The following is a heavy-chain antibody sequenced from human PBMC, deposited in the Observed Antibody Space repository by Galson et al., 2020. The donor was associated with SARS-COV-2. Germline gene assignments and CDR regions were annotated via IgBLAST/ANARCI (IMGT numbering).Heavy chain of an antibody. D-gene: IGHD1-1*01. J-gene: IGHJ5*02. CDR1: GYRFTSYW. Sequence: KIGESVKISCKGSGYRFTSYWISWVRQMPGKGLEWMGRIDPSDSYTNYSPSFQGHVTISADKSISTAYLQWSSLKASDTAMYYCARFPLQPLYNWFDPWGQGTLVTVSS. CDR2: IDPSDSYT. V-gene: IGHV5-10-1*01. CDR3: ARFPLQPLYNWFDP.